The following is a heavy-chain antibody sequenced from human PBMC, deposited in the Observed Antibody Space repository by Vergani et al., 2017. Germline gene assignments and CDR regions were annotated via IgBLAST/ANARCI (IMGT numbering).Heavy chain of an antibody. V-gene: IGHV3-23*01. J-gene: IGHJ4*02. CDR1: GFTFSSYA. CDR3: ATPRDSIAAAALFDY. D-gene: IGHD6-13*01. Sequence: EVQLLESGGGLVQPGGSLRLSCAASGFTFSSYAMSWVRQAPGKGLEWVSAISGSGGSTHYADSVKGRFTISSDNSKNTLYLQMNSLRAEDTSIYYCATPRDSIAAAALFDYWGQGTLVTVSS. CDR2: ISGSGGST.